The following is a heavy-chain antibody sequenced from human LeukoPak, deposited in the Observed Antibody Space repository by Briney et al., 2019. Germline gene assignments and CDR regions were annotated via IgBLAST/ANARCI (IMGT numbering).Heavy chain of an antibody. D-gene: IGHD6-13*01. CDR1: GGSFSGYY. Sequence: SETLSLTCAVYGGSFSGYYWSWIRQPPGKGLEWIGEIYHSGSTNHNPSLKSRVTISVDKSKNQFSLKLSSVTAADTAVYYCARVWAAASYYFDYWGQGTLVTVSS. V-gene: IGHV4-34*01. CDR2: IYHSGST. J-gene: IGHJ4*02. CDR3: ARVWAAASYYFDY.